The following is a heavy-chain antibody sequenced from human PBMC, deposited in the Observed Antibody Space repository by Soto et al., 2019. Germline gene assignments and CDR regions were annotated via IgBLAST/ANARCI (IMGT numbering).Heavy chain of an antibody. CDR3: ARAVAPYYYGSGSYFRRYYYMDV. CDR1: GYTLTGYY. V-gene: IGHV1-2*02. Sequence: ASVKVSCKDSGYTLTGYYMYWVRQSPGQGLEWMGWMNPNSGSTNYAQKFQGRVTMTRNTSISTAYMELSSLRSEDTAVYYCARAVAPYYYGSGSYFRRYYYMDVWGKGTTVTRSS. J-gene: IGHJ6*03. CDR2: MNPNSGST. D-gene: IGHD3-10*01.